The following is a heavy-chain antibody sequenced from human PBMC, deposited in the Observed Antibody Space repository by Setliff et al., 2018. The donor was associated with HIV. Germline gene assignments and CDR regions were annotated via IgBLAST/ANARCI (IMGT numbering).Heavy chain of an antibody. CDR1: GYAITSGFY. Sequence: SETLSLTCAVSGYAITSGFYWGWIRQPPGKGLEWIGSIYHSGTTNYNSSLKSRVTISVDTSKNQFSMKLYSVTAADTAVYYCATASGYDLFMGAFDIWGQGTMVTVSS. D-gene: IGHD5-12*01. J-gene: IGHJ3*02. V-gene: IGHV4-38-2*01. CDR3: ATASGYDLFMGAFDI. CDR2: IYHSGTT.